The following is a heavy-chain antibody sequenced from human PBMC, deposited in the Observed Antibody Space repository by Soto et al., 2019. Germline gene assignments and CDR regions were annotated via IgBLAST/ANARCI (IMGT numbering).Heavy chain of an antibody. Sequence: SGTLSLTCTVSGGSISSYYWSWIRQPPGKGLEWIGYIYYSGSTNYNPSLKSRVTISVDTSKNQFSLKLSSVTAADTAVYYCASSPRWGSYRCDAFDIWGQGTMVNVS. V-gene: IGHV4-59*01. CDR1: GGSISSYY. CDR3: ASSPRWGSYRCDAFDI. CDR2: IYYSGST. J-gene: IGHJ3*02. D-gene: IGHD3-16*02.